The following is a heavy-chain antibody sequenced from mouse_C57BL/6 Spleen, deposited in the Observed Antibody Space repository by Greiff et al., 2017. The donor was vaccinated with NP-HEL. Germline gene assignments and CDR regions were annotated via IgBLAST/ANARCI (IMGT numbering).Heavy chain of an antibody. V-gene: IGHV1-82*01. Sequence: QVQLQQSGPELVKPGASVKISCKASGYAFSSSWMNWVKQRPGKGLEWIGRIYPGDGDTNYNGKFKGKATLTADKSSSTAYMQLSSLTSEDSAVYFCARLGTVVEGWYFDVWGTGTTVTVSS. CDR1: GYAFSSSW. CDR2: IYPGDGDT. D-gene: IGHD1-1*01. J-gene: IGHJ1*03. CDR3: ARLGTVVEGWYFDV.